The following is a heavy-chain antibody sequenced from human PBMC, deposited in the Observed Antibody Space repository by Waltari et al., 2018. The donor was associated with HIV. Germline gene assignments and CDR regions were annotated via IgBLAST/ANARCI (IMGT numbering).Heavy chain of an antibody. J-gene: IGHJ4*02. Sequence: QVQLVESGGGVAQPGRSVRLSCAACGFTFSSYGMHWVRQAPGKGLEWVAVIWYDGSNKYYADSVKGRFTISRDNSKNTLYLQMNSLRAEDTAVYYCASSAHLYVYWGQGTLVTVSS. CDR3: ASSAHLYVY. CDR1: GFTFSSYG. D-gene: IGHD2-2*02. V-gene: IGHV3-33*01. CDR2: IWYDGSNK.